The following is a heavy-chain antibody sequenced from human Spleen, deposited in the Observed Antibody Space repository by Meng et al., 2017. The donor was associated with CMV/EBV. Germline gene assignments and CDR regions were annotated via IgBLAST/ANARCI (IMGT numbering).Heavy chain of an antibody. V-gene: IGHV4-34*01. J-gene: IGHJ6*02. D-gene: IGHD2/OR15-2a*01. CDR1: GPGGSNRNYY. Sequence: SQTLSLTCAVYGPGGSNRNYYWNWIRQPPGKGLEWIGEINHDGTKSYNPSLKSRITISVDTSKNQFSLKLTSVTAADAAVYYCARSNYCNTIPCSLLRADYYYGLDVWGQGTTVTVSS. CDR2: INHDGTK. CDR3: ARSNYCNTIPCSLLRADYYYGLDV.